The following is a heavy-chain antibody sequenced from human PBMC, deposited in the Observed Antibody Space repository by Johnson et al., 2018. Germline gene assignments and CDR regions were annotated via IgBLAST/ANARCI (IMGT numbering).Heavy chain of an antibody. D-gene: IGHD2-21*02. V-gene: IGHV3-53*01. Sequence: VQLVESGGGLIQPGGSLRLSCAASDFTVINDFMTWVRQAPGKGLEWVSMIHNGDRPYYADSAKGRFTISRDISKNMLSLQMTSLRAEDTAVYYCAKGNIEAVTDIQLDAFDFWGQGTMLTVSS. CDR1: DFTVINDF. CDR3: AKGNIEAVTDIQLDAFDF. J-gene: IGHJ3*01. CDR2: IHNGDRP.